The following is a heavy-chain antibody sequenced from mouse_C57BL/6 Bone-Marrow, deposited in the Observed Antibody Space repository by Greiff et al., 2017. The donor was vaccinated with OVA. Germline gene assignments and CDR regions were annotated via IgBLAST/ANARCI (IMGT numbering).Heavy chain of an antibody. CDR2: ISDGGSYT. CDR3: ARDRDNYGWYFDV. D-gene: IGHD1-1*01. Sequence: EVQRVESGGGLVKPGGSLKLSCAASGFTFSSYAMSWVRQTPEKRLEWVATISDGGSYTYYPDNVKGRFTISRDNAKNNLYLQMSHLKSEDTAMYYCARDRDNYGWYFDVWGTGTTVTVSS. CDR1: GFTFSSYA. J-gene: IGHJ1*03. V-gene: IGHV5-4*01.